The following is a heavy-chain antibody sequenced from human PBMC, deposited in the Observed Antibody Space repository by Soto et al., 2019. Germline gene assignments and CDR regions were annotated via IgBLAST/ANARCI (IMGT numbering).Heavy chain of an antibody. J-gene: IGHJ4*02. CDR2: IYTSGST. D-gene: IGHD3-22*01. V-gene: IGHV4-4*07. CDR3: ARFLPGHLDSSGYYRKGFFDY. CDR1: GGSISSYY. Sequence: SETLSLTCTVSGGSISSYYWSWIRQPAGKGLEWIGRIYTSGSTNYNPSLKSRVTMSVDTSKNQFSLKLSSVTAADTAVYYCARFLPGHLDSSGYYRKGFFDYWGQGTLVTVSS.